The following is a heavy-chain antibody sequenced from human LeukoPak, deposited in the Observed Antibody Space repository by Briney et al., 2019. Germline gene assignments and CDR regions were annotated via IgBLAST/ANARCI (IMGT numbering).Heavy chain of an antibody. D-gene: IGHD3-10*01. V-gene: IGHV4-34*01. CDR2: INHSGST. CDR3: ARGLVTMVRRAHGTQAYYMDG. CDR1: GGSFSGYY. Sequence: PSETLSLTCAVYGGSFSGYYWSWIRQSPGKGLEWIGEINHSGSTKYNPSLKSRVTISVDTSKNQFSLKLNSVTAADTAVYYCARGLVTMVRRAHGTQAYYMDGWGKGTTVTVSS. J-gene: IGHJ6*03.